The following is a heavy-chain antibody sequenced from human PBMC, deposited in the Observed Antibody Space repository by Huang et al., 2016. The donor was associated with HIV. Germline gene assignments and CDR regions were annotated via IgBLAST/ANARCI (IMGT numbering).Heavy chain of an antibody. CDR3: ARDPYYSNRWKRNDASFL. Sequence: QVQLVQSGGEVMQPGASVRVSCKASGYDFGRYGMSWGRKAPGKGLEWMGGIGSDSRDTSSAQKFQGRVTMTTDKSTTTTYMELRSLRSDDTAMYYCARDPYYSNRWKRNDASFLWGQGTMITVSS. CDR1: GYDFGRYG. V-gene: IGHV1-18*01. J-gene: IGHJ3*01. CDR2: IGSDSRDT. D-gene: IGHD4-4*01.